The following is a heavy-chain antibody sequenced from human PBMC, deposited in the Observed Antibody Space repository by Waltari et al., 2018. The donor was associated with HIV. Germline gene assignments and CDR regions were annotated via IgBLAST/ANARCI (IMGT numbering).Heavy chain of an antibody. V-gene: IGHV4-34*01. Sequence: QVQLQQWGGGLLKPSETLSLTCAVYGGPMSGYHWSWIRQAPGRGLEWIGEIYDAGTFNYSPSHKSRVTMSVDMAKRHFPLGMKSIAAADTAIYYCARADGGHYNNDWFDPWGPGTLVSVSS. J-gene: IGHJ5*02. CDR3: ARADGGHYNNDWFDP. CDR2: IYDAGTF. CDR1: GGPMSGYH. D-gene: IGHD1-1*01.